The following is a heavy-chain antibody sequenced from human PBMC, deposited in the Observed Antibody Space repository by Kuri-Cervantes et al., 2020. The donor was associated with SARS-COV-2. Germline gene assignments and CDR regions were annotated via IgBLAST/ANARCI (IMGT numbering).Heavy chain of an antibody. Sequence: SVKVSCKASGGTFSSYAISWVRQAPGQGLEWMGGIIPIFGTANYAQKFQGRVTITTDESTSAAYMELSSLRSEDTAVYYCARGGDGNMNWFDPWGQGTLVTVSS. J-gene: IGHJ5*02. CDR1: GGTFSSYA. CDR3: ARGGDGNMNWFDP. V-gene: IGHV1-69*05. D-gene: IGHD5-24*01. CDR2: IIPIFGTA.